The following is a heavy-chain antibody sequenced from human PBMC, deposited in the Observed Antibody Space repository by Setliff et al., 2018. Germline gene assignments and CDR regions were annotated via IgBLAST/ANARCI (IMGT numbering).Heavy chain of an antibody. D-gene: IGHD3-22*01. J-gene: IGHJ6*03. CDR3: AKDFEPRYYDTGYYYYMDV. CDR1: GFTFSSYA. CDR2: ISGSGGST. V-gene: IGHV3-23*01. Sequence: GGSLRLSCAASGFTFSSYAMSWVRQAPGKGLEWVSAISGSGGSTYYADSVKGRFTISRDNSKNTLYLQMNSLRADDTAVYYCAKDFEPRYYDTGYYYYMDVWGKGTTVTVSS.